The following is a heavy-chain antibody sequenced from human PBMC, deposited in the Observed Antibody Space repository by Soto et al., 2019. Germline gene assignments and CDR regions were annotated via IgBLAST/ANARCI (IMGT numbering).Heavy chain of an antibody. V-gene: IGHV3-30*18. CDR1: GFTFSDYA. CDR3: TKVETSGGGPPFSCHI. J-gene: IGHJ3*02. CDR2: VSSDGNRK. D-gene: IGHD6-19*01. Sequence: QVQLVESAGGVVQPGGSLRLSCSASGFTFSDYAMHWVRQAPGKGLEWVATVSSDGNRKYYATSVKGRFAISKDNSMGTLFLQMDSLRADDTAVYYCTKVETSGGGPPFSCHIWGQGTMVTVSS.